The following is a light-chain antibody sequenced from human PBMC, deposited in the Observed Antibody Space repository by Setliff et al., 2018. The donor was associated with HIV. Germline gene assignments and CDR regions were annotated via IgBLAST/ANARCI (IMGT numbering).Light chain of an antibody. CDR2: EVT. CDR3: CSYASSQTYV. Sequence: QSVLTQPASVSGPPGQSITISCTGTSSDVGSFSLVSWYQQEPGKAPKLIIYEVTKRPSGISDRFSGSKSGNTASLSISGLQTEDEADYYCCSYASSQTYVFGIGTKVTVL. J-gene: IGLJ1*01. CDR1: SSDVGSFSL. V-gene: IGLV2-23*02.